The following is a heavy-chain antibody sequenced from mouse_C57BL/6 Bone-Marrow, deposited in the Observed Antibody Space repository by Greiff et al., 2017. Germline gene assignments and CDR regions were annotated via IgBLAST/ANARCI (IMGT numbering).Heavy chain of an antibody. CDR2: IHPNSGST. V-gene: IGHV1-64*01. D-gene: IGHD2-2*01. CDR1: GYTFTSYW. Sequence: VQLQQSGAELVKPGASVKLSCKASGYTFTSYWMHWVKQRPGQGLEWIGMIHPNSGSTNYNEKFESKATLTVDKSSSTAYMKLSSLTSEDSAVYYCARWGYHWYFDVWGTGTTVTVSS. CDR3: ARWGYHWYFDV. J-gene: IGHJ1*03.